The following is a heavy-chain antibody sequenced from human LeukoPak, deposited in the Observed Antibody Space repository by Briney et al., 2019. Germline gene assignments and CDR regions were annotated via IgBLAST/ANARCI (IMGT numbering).Heavy chain of an antibody. D-gene: IGHD2-2*01. V-gene: IGHV4-34*01. J-gene: IGHJ4*02. CDR3: ARLVPAATFDY. CDR1: GGSFSGYY. CDR2: INHSGST. Sequence: SETLPLTCAVYGGSFSGYYWSWIRQPPGKGLEWIGEINHSGSTNYNPSLKSRVTISVDTSKNQFSLKLSSVTAADTAVYYCARLVPAATFDYWGQGTLVTVSS.